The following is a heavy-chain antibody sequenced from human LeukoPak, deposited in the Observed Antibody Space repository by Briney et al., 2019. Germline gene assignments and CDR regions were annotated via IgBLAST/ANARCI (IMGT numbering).Heavy chain of an antibody. V-gene: IGHV1-46*01. D-gene: IGHD5-24*01. Sequence: GASVKVSCKASGYTFTGYYMHWVRQAPGQGLEWMGIMNPSGTSSSYTQKFQGRVTMTRDMSTSTVYMELSSLRSEDTAVYYCARDPRDGYNGFDYWGQGTLVTVSS. CDR3: ARDPRDGYNGFDY. CDR2: MNPSGTSS. CDR1: GYTFTGYY. J-gene: IGHJ4*02.